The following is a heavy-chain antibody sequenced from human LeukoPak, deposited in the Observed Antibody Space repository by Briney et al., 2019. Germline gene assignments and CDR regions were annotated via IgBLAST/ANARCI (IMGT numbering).Heavy chain of an antibody. J-gene: IGHJ4*02. D-gene: IGHD3-10*01. Sequence: ASVKVSCKASGYTFTGYYMHWVRQAPGQGLEWMGWINPNSGGTNYAQKFQGRVTMTRDTSISTAYMELSRLRSDDTAVYFCARDGALWVGDFTFYFDSWGQGSLVTVSS. CDR2: INPNSGGT. CDR3: ARDGALWVGDFTFYFDS. CDR1: GYTFTGYY. V-gene: IGHV1-2*02.